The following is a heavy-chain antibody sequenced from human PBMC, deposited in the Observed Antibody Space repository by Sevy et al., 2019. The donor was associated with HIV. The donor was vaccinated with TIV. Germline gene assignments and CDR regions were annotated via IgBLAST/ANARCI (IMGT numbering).Heavy chain of an antibody. D-gene: IGHD6-19*01. CDR2: ISYDGSNK. V-gene: IGHV3-30*18. J-gene: IGHJ4*02. CDR1: GFTFSSYG. CDR3: AKVKIRQWLVGIDY. Sequence: GGSLRISCAASGFTFSSYGMHWVRQAPGKGLEWVAVISYDGSNKYYADSVKGRFTISRDNSKNTLYLQMNSLRAEDTDVYYCAKVKIRQWLVGIDYRGQGTLVTVSS.